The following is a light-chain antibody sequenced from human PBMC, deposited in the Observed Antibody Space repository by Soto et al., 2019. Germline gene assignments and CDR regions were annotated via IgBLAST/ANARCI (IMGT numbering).Light chain of an antibody. J-gene: IGLJ1*01. CDR2: DVG. Sequence: QSALTQPASVSGSPGQPITISCTGTSSDVGGYNYVSWYQQHPGKAPKVIIYDVGNRPSGVSNRFSGSKSGNTASLTISGLQAEDEAGYYCNSYTISSTYVFGTGTKVTVL. CDR3: NSYTISSTYV. CDR1: SSDVGGYNY. V-gene: IGLV2-14*01.